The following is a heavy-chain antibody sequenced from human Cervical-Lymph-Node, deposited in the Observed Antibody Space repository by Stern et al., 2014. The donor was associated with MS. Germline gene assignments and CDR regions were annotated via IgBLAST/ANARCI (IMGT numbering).Heavy chain of an antibody. Sequence: VQLVESGAEVKKPGSSVKVSCKASGGTFSSYAISWVRQAPGQGLDGMGGITPIFGTANDAQKFQGRVTITADESTSTAYMELSSLRSEDTAVYYCARGELKEGLVRGMDVWGQGTTVTVSS. CDR3: ARGELKEGLVRGMDV. J-gene: IGHJ6*02. D-gene: IGHD1-26*01. V-gene: IGHV1-69*01. CDR2: ITPIFGTA. CDR1: GGTFSSYA.